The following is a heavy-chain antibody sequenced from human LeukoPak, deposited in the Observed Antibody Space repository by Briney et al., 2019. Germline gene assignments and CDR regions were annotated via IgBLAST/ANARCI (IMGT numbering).Heavy chain of an antibody. Sequence: PGGSLRLSCAASGFTFSSYAMSWVRQAPGKGLEWVSAISGSGGSTSYADSVKGRFTISRDNSKNTLYLQMNSLRAEDTAVYYCAKDKIAAAGTPRDYWGQGTLVTVSS. CDR2: ISGSGGST. CDR1: GFTFSSYA. CDR3: AKDKIAAAGTPRDY. J-gene: IGHJ4*02. D-gene: IGHD6-13*01. V-gene: IGHV3-23*01.